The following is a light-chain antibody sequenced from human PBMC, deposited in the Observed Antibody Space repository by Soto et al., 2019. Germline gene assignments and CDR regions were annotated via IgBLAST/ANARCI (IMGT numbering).Light chain of an antibody. CDR3: AAWDDSLSGVV. Sequence: QPVLTQPPSASGTPGQRVTISCSGSTSNLGSNFVYWYQQVPGAAPKLLISMNDQRPSGVPDRFSGSKSGTSASLAISGLRSEDEADYHCAAWDDSLSGVVFGGGTKLTVL. J-gene: IGLJ3*02. V-gene: IGLV1-47*01. CDR2: MND. CDR1: TSNLGSNF.